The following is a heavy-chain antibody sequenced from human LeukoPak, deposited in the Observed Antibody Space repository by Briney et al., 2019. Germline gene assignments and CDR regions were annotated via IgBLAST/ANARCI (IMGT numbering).Heavy chain of an antibody. V-gene: IGHV1-69*05. CDR3: ARDSIAAAVHARFLDY. J-gene: IGHJ4*02. D-gene: IGHD6-13*01. Sequence: SVKVSCKASGGTFSRYAISWVRQAPGQGLEWMGRIIPIFGTANYAQKFQGRVTITTDESTSTAYMELSSLRSEDTAVYYCARDSIAAAVHARFLDYWGQGTLVTVSS. CDR1: GGTFSRYA. CDR2: IIPIFGTA.